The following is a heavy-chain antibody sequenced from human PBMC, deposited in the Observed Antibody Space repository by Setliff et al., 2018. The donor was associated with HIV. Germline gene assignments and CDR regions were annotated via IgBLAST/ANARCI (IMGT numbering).Heavy chain of an antibody. Sequence: ASETLSLTCTVSGYSISSGYYWGWIRQPPGKGLEWIGSIYHSGGTNYNPSLKSRVTMSVDTSKNQFSLKLSSVTAADTAVFYCARGGYSYGFGRHRAYFQYWGQGTQVTVSS. J-gene: IGHJ1*01. V-gene: IGHV4-38-2*02. CDR3: ARGGYSYGFGRHRAYFQY. CDR2: IYHSGGT. CDR1: GYSISSGYY. D-gene: IGHD5-18*01.